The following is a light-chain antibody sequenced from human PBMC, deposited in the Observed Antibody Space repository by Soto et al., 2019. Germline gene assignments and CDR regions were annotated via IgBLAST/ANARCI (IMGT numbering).Light chain of an antibody. CDR3: QQDGSLWT. J-gene: IGKJ1*01. CDR1: QSVSRSY. CDR2: GSS. Sequence: EIVLTQSPGTLSLSPGERATLSCRASQSVSRSYLAWYQQKPGQAPRLLIYGSSSRATGIPDRFSASGSGTYFTLTISRLEPEDFAVYYCQQDGSLWTFGQGTKVEIK. V-gene: IGKV3-20*01.